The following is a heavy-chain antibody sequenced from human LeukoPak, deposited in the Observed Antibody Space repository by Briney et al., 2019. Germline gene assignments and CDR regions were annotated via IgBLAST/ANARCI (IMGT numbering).Heavy chain of an antibody. D-gene: IGHD6-19*01. Sequence: GRSLRLSCAASGFTFDEHAMHWVRHAPGKGLEWGSGISWNSGTIGYADSVRGRFTISRDNAKNSLYLQMDNLRAEDTAFYYCSKGGFRAWYSDDWGQGTLVTVSS. V-gene: IGHV3-9*01. CDR3: SKGGFRAWYSDD. CDR1: GFTFDEHA. CDR2: ISWNSGTI. J-gene: IGHJ4*02.